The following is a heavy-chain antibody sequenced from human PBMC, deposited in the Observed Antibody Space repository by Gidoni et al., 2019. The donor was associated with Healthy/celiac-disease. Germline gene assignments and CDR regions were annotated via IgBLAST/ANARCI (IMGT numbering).Heavy chain of an antibody. V-gene: IGHV2-26*01. J-gene: IGHJ2*01. D-gene: IGHD5-18*01. CDR2: IFSNDEK. CDR1: GFSLSNARMG. CDR3: ARIDGYSYIDWYFDL. Sequence: QVTLKESGPVLVPPTETLTLTCTVSGFSLSNARMGVSWIRQPPGKALEWLAHIFSNDEKSYSTSLKSRLTISKDTAKSQVVLTMTNMDPVDTATYYCARIDGYSYIDWYFDLGGRGTLVTVSS.